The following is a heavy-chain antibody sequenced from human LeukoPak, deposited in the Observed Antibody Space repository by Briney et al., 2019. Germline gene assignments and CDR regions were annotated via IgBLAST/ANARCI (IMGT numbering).Heavy chain of an antibody. CDR1: GFTFSNYV. J-gene: IGHJ4*02. Sequence: GGSLRLSCAVSGFTFSNYVMNWVRQAPGKGLEWVSTISGSGGATYYADSVKGRFTISRDNSKNTLYLQMNSLRVEDTAMYYCARRSTSGSYWGDFDYWGQGTLVTVSS. CDR3: ARRSTSGSYWGDFDY. V-gene: IGHV3-23*01. CDR2: ISGSGGAT. D-gene: IGHD1-26*01.